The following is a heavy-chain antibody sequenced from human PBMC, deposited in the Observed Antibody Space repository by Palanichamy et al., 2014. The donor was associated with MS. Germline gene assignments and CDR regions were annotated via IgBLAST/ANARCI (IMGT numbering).Heavy chain of an antibody. CDR3: ARDGWREDFWNGYRDFYFDK. V-gene: IGHV3-74*01. J-gene: IGHJ4*02. CDR1: GFTFNNYW. CDR2: IKGDGTTA. Sequence: EVQLVESGGHLVQPGGSLRLSCGASGFTFNNYWMHWVRQAPGKGLMWISRIKGDGTTATYAGSVKGRFTISRDNAKNTLYLQMNSLRAEDSAVYYCARDGWREDFWNGYRDFYFDKWGQGTLVTVSS. D-gene: IGHD3-3*01.